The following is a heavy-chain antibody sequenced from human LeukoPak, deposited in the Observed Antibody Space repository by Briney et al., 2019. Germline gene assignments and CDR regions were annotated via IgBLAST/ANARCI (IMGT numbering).Heavy chain of an antibody. CDR3: AELGITRIGGV. D-gene: IGHD3-10*02. CDR1: GFTFSNYA. J-gene: IGHJ6*04. CDR2: ISSSGSTI. V-gene: IGHV3-48*03. Sequence: GGSLRLSCAASGFTFSNYAMNWVRQAPGKGLEWVSYISSSGSTIYYADSVKGRFTISRDNAKNSLYLQMNSLRAEDTAVYYCAELGITRIGGVWGKGTTVTISS.